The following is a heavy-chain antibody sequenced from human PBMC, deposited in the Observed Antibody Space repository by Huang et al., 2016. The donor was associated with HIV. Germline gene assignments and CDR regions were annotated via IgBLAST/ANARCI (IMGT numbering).Heavy chain of an antibody. Sequence: QVQLVESGGGLVKPGKSLRLSCEGSGFTFSDYYMGWIRQVPGKVLEWVSDISSRGTTVSYAESVKGRFTISRDNTKNSLYLQMNSLRAEDTAVYYCARHYNNYIDYFDYWGQGTLVTVSS. V-gene: IGHV3-11*04. CDR3: ARHYNNYIDYFDY. D-gene: IGHD4-4*01. CDR1: GFTFSDYY. CDR2: ISSRGTTV. J-gene: IGHJ4*02.